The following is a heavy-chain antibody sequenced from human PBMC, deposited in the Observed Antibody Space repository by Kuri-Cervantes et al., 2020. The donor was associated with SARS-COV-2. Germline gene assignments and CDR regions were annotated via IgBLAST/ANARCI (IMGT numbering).Heavy chain of an antibody. D-gene: IGHD3-3*01. V-gene: IGHV4-30-4*08. Sequence: LRLSCTVSGGSISSSSYYWGWIRQPPGEGLEWIGYIYYSGSTYYNPSLKSRVTISVDTSKNQFSLKLSSVTAADTAVYYCARTLTRFLEWFLFDYWGQGTLVTVSS. CDR3: ARTLTRFLEWFLFDY. CDR2: IYYSGST. CDR1: GGSISSSSYY. J-gene: IGHJ4*02.